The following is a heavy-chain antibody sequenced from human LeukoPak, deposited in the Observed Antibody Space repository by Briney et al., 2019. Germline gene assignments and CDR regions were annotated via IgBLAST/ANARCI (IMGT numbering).Heavy chain of an antibody. J-gene: IGHJ4*02. D-gene: IGHD6-13*01. V-gene: IGHV3-23*01. CDR2: ISGSGGST. CDR3: ATRPWYRRGY. Sequence: PGGSLRLSCAASGFTFSSYAMSWVRQAPVKALEWVSAISGSGGSTYYADSVKGRFTISRDNSKNTLYLQMNSLRAEDTAVYYCATRPWYRRGYWGQGTLVTVSS. CDR1: GFTFSSYA.